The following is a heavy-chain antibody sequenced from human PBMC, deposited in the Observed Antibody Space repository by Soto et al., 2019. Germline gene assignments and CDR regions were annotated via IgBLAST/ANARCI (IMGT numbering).Heavy chain of an antibody. D-gene: IGHD2-15*01. Sequence: ASVKVSCKASGYTFTSYGISWVRQAPGQGLEWMGWINAGNGNTKYSQKFQGRVTITRDTSASTAYMELSSLRSEDTAVYYCARARAYCSGGSCQGAYYYYYMDVWGKGTTVTVSS. J-gene: IGHJ6*03. CDR1: GYTFTSYG. CDR3: ARARAYCSGGSCQGAYYYYYMDV. V-gene: IGHV1-3*01. CDR2: INAGNGNT.